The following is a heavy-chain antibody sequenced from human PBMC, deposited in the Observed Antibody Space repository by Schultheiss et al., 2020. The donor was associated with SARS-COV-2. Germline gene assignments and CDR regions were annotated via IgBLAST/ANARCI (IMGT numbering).Heavy chain of an antibody. J-gene: IGHJ4*02. CDR2: ISSSGSTI. CDR1: GFTFSDYY. CDR3: ARDGLWVTTTDY. Sequence: GESLKISCAASGFTFSDYYMSWIRQAPGKGLEWVSYISSSGSTIYYADSVKGRFTISRDNAKNSLYLQMNSLRAEDTAVYYCARDGLWVTTTDYWGQGTLVTVSS. D-gene: IGHD4-17*01. V-gene: IGHV3-11*04.